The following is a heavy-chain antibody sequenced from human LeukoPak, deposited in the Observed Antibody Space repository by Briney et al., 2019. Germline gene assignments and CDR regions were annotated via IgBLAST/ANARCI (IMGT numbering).Heavy chain of an antibody. V-gene: IGHV3-30*18. J-gene: IGHJ4*02. Sequence: GGSLRLSCAASGFTFSSYGMHWVRQAPGEGLEWVAVISYDGSNKYYADSVKGRFTISRDNSKNTLYLQMNSLRAEDTAVNYCAKDLCSSTSCYANYWGQGTLVTVSS. CDR2: ISYDGSNK. CDR1: GFTFSSYG. CDR3: AKDLCSSTSCYANY. D-gene: IGHD2-2*01.